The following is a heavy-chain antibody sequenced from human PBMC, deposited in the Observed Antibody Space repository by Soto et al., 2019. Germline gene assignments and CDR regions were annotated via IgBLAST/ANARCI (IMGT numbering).Heavy chain of an antibody. CDR3: AKDLGGYSSGVNY. Sequence: QVQLVESGGGVVQPGRSLRLSCAASGFTFSSYGMHWVRQAPGKGLEWVAVISYDGSNKYYADSVKGRFTISRDNSKNTLYRQMNSLRAEDTAVYYCAKDLGGYSSGVNYWGQGTLVTVSS. CDR2: ISYDGSNK. D-gene: IGHD6-19*01. J-gene: IGHJ4*02. V-gene: IGHV3-30*18. CDR1: GFTFSSYG.